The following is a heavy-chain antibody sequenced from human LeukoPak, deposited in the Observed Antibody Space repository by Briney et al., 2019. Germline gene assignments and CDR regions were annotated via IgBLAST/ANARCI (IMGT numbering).Heavy chain of an antibody. J-gene: IGHJ5*02. CDR2: IHYTGST. V-gene: IGHV4-39*01. CDR1: GGSIRNSNYN. CDR3: ARQRFTTRAYAGNWFDP. Sequence: SETLSLTCSVSGGSIRNSNYNWGWIRQPPGKELEWIGSIHYTGSTYYHPSLKSRVTISIDTSKNQFSLKLSSVPAADTALYYCARQRFTTRAYAGNWFDPWGQGTLVTVSS. D-gene: IGHD3-16*01.